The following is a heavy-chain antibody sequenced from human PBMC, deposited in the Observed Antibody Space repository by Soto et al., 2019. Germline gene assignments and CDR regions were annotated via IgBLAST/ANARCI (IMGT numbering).Heavy chain of an antibody. J-gene: IGHJ4*02. CDR2: ISAYNGNK. CDR1: GYTFTSYG. D-gene: IGHD6-19*01. CDR3: ARGVAVAGSFDY. V-gene: IGHV1-18*01. Sequence: APVQVSCKPSGYTFTSYGTSCVRKNPRQGLEWMGWISAYNGNKNYAQKLEGRATMTTDTSTKTAYMELGSLRSDDTAVYYGARGVAVAGSFDYRGQGTLVSVSS.